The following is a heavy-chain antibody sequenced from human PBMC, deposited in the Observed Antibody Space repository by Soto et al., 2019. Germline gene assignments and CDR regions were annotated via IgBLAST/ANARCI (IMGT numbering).Heavy chain of an antibody. Sequence: SETLSLTCTVSGGSISISSYYWGWIRQPPGKGLECIGNIHYGGSTYYNPSLKSRVTISVDMSKNQFSLKLSSVTAADSAVYYCARGIGYYFDYWGQGTLVTVSS. CDR1: GGSISISSYY. J-gene: IGHJ4*02. CDR2: IHYGGST. V-gene: IGHV4-39*01. D-gene: IGHD5-12*01. CDR3: ARGIGYYFDY.